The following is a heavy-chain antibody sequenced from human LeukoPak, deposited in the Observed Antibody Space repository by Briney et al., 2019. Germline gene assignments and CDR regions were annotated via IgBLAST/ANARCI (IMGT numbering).Heavy chain of an antibody. CDR1: GGTFSSYA. V-gene: IGHV1-69*06. D-gene: IGHD6-13*01. Sequence: SVKVSCKASGGTFSSYAISWVRQAPGQGLEWMGGIIPIFGTANYAQKFQGRVTITADKSTSTAYMELSSLRSEDTAVYYCARSSIMAAAGPYYFDYWGQGTLVTVSS. CDR3: ARSSIMAAAGPYYFDY. CDR2: IIPIFGTA. J-gene: IGHJ4*02.